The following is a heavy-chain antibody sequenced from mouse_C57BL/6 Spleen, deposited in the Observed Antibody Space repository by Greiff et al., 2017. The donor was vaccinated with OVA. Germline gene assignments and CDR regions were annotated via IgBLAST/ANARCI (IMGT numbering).Heavy chain of an antibody. J-gene: IGHJ4*01. CDR2: INYDGSST. Sequence: DVKLVESEGGLVQPGSSMKLSCTASGFTFSDYYMAWVRQVPEKGLEWVANINYDGSSTYYLDSLKSRFIISRDNAKNILYLQMSSLKSEDTATYYCARAYDYDGAMDYWGQGTSVTVSS. CDR1: GFTFSDYY. V-gene: IGHV5-16*01. D-gene: IGHD2-4*01. CDR3: ARAYDYDGAMDY.